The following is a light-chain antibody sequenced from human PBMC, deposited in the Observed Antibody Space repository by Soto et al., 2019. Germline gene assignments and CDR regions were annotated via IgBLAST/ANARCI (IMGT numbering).Light chain of an antibody. CDR1: QSVSSSY. J-gene: IGKJ1*01. CDR3: QQSGYSPPWT. CDR2: GTS. Sequence: DIVLTQSPGTLSLSPGDRASLSCRASQSVSSSYLAWYQQKPGQAPRLLIYGTSSRAKGTPDRFSGSGSGTDFTLTISRLEPEDFAVYICQQSGYSPPWTFGQGTKVEIK. V-gene: IGKV3-20*01.